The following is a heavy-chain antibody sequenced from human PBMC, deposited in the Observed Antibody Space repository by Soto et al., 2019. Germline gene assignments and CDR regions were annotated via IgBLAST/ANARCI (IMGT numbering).Heavy chain of an antibody. Sequence: QVQLQESGPGLVKPSETLSLTCTVSGGSISSYYWSWIRQPPGKGLEWIGYIYYSGSTNYNPSLKSRVTXXVXTXKNQCSLKLNSMTAADTAVYYCARHNYGSGSTYFDYWGQGTLVTVSS. CDR3: ARHNYGSGSTYFDY. D-gene: IGHD3-10*01. CDR1: GGSISSYY. J-gene: IGHJ4*02. V-gene: IGHV4-59*08. CDR2: IYYSGST.